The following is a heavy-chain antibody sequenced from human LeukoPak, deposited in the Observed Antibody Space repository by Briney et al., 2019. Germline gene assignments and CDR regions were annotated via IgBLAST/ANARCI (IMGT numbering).Heavy chain of an antibody. D-gene: IGHD2-8*01. V-gene: IGHV3-23*01. CDR1: GFPFNMFA. J-gene: IGHJ4*02. CDR2: LIRGWETR. Sequence: GGSLRLSCTGSGFPFNMFAMNWIRQAPGQGLEWVSGLIRGWETRKYADSVKGRSTVSRAASNNMVFLRMNDLRPEDTAVYYCAKEQRIRHCSEGVCMEAYYFDYWGQGSLVTVSS. CDR3: AKEQRIRHCSEGVCMEAYYFDY.